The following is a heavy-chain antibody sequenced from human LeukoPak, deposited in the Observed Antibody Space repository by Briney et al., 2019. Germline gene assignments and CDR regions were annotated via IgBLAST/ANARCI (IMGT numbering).Heavy chain of an antibody. D-gene: IGHD3-9*01. Sequence: ASVKVSCKASGYTFNSYGISWVRQAPGQGLEWMGWISAYNGDTKYAQNLQGRVTMTTDTFTSTAYMELRRLRSDDTAAYYCARDRPGFFYDILTGYDYWGQGTLVTVSS. CDR3: ARDRPGFFYDILTGYDY. CDR2: ISAYNGDT. V-gene: IGHV1-18*01. CDR1: GYTFNSYG. J-gene: IGHJ4*02.